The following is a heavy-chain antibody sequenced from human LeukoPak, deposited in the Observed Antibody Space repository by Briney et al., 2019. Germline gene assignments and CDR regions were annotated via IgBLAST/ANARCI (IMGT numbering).Heavy chain of an antibody. CDR3: ASTFYGSGSYSIDY. CDR1: GFTFSSYG. Sequence: PGGSLRLSCAASGFTFSSYGMHWVRQAPGKGLEWVAFIRYDGSNKYYADSVKGRFTISRDNSKNTLYLQMNSLRAEDTAVYCCASTFYGSGSYSIDYWGQGTLVTVSS. D-gene: IGHD3-10*01. V-gene: IGHV3-30*02. CDR2: IRYDGSNK. J-gene: IGHJ4*02.